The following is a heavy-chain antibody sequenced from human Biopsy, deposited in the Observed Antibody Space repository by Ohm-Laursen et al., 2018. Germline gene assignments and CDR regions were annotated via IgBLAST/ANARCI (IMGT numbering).Heavy chain of an antibody. CDR2: MYYSGSA. V-gene: IGHV4-31*02. CDR1: GGSISSGGYY. D-gene: IGHD3-9*01. CDR3: AGLVTGFIDP. Sequence: SQTLSLTWTASGGSISSGGYYWGWIRQHPGKGLEWIGHMYYSGSAYYNPSLKSRITISVDTSKNQFSLKLSSVTAADTAVYYCAGLVTGFIDPWGQGTLVTVSS. J-gene: IGHJ5*02.